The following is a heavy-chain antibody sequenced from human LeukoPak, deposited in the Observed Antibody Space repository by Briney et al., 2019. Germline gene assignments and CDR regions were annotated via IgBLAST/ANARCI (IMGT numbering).Heavy chain of an antibody. V-gene: IGHV3-23*01. Sequence: PGGSLRLSCAASGFTFSNYAMNWVRQAPGKGLEWVAGISDRGVNSFHADSVKGRFTISRDNSKNTLFLQMNSLSAEDTAVYYCAKDPANYGSGKVYDNPIDYWGQGTLVTVSS. CDR1: GFTFSNYA. D-gene: IGHD3-10*01. CDR2: ISDRGVNS. J-gene: IGHJ4*02. CDR3: AKDPANYGSGKVYDNPIDY.